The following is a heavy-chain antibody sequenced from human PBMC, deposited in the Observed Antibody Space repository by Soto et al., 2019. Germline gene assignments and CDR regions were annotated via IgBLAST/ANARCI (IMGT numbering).Heavy chain of an antibody. Sequence: EVQLVESGGGLVKPGGSLRLSCAASGFPFISYSLNWVRQAPGQGLEWVSSISSTSGYIYYAEAVKGRFTISRDNAENSVFLQMTSVSAEDTDVYYCARGPLRVAKALDLESWGQGTLVTVSS. CDR1: GFPFISYS. CDR3: ARGPLRVAKALDLES. CDR2: ISSTSGYI. V-gene: IGHV3-21*01. J-gene: IGHJ4*02.